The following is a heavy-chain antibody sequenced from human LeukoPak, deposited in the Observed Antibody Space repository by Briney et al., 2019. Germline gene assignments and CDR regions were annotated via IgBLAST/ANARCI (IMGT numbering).Heavy chain of an antibody. D-gene: IGHD4-23*01. CDR3: ANRGGNPKGSFDY. Sequence: AGSLTLSCAASGSTFSNYAMSWVRQPPGKGLEWVSAVSGSGGSTDYADSVKGRFTISRDNSKNTLFLQMNSERAEDTAVYYCANRGGNPKGSFDYWGQGTLVTVSS. CDR1: GSTFSNYA. V-gene: IGHV3-23*01. J-gene: IGHJ4*02. CDR2: VSGSGGST.